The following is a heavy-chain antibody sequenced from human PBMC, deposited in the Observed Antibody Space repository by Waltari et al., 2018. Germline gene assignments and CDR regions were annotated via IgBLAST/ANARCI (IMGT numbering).Heavy chain of an antibody. CDR3: AGGSFNYDYVWGSYRDTVYMDV. D-gene: IGHD3-16*02. J-gene: IGHJ6*03. CDR2: FDTVGSN. CDR1: GGSLSSFY. Sequence: QVQLQESGPGLVKPSETLPLTCTVPGGSLSSFYWSWIRQPAGKGLVWLGRFDTVGSNNYNPSLNSRVTMSVDTSKNQFSLKLIFVTAADTAVYYCAGGSFNYDYVWGSYRDTVYMDVWGKGTTVTVSS. V-gene: IGHV4-4*07.